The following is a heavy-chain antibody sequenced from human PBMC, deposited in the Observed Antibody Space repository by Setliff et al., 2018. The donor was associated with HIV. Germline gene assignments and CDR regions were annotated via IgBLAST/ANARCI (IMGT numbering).Heavy chain of an antibody. J-gene: IGHJ4*02. CDR1: GGSMTGYF. V-gene: IGHV4-59*01. CDR3: AREIYGGNSRPFDY. D-gene: IGHD4-17*01. CDR2: IYYNGDT. Sequence: PSETLSLTCTVSGGSMTGYFWNWIRQSPGQGLEWIGYIYYNGDTNYNPTLNSRGTISVDTSKNQFALKLTSVTAADTAVYYCAREIYGGNSRPFDYWGPGTLVTVSS.